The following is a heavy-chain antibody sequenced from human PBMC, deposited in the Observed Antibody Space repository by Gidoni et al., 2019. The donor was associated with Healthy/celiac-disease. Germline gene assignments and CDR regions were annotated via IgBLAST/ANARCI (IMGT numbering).Heavy chain of an antibody. D-gene: IGHD6-19*01. V-gene: IGHV4-34*01. CDR1: GGSFSGYY. CDR2: INHSGST. J-gene: IGHJ4*02. CDR3: ARGGSSGWGTPNWKNAYYFDY. Sequence: QVQLQQWGAGLLKPSETLSLTCAVYGGSFSGYYWSWIRQPPGKGLEWIGEINHSGSTNYNPSLKSRVTISVDTSKNQFSLKLSSVTAADTAVYYCARGGSSGWGTPNWKNAYYFDYWGQGTLVTVSS.